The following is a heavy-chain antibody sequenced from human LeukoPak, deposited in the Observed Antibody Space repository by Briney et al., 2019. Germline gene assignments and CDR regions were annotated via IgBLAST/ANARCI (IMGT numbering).Heavy chain of an antibody. CDR3: ARDREGSGWSYGMDV. CDR1: GFTVSSNY. D-gene: IGHD6-19*01. V-gene: IGHV3-66*01. CDR2: IYSGGST. Sequence: GGSLRLSCAASGFTVSSNYMCWVRQVPGKGREWVSVIYSGGSTYYADSVKGRFTISRDNSKNTLYLQMNSLRAEDTAVYYCARDREGSGWSYGMDVWGQGTTVTVSS. J-gene: IGHJ6*02.